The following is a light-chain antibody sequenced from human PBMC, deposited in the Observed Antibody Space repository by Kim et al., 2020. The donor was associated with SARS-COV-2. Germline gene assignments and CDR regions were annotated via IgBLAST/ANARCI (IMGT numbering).Light chain of an antibody. J-gene: IGLJ3*02. V-gene: IGLV10-54*04. CDR3: SAWDSSLDAWV. Sequence: QTATLPCTGNGNNVGDQGAAWLQLHQGHPPNPLADRINLRPSGISARFSASRSGNTASLTITGLQAEDEADYYCSAWDSSLDAWVFGGGTQLTVL. CDR1: GNNVGDQG. CDR2: RIN.